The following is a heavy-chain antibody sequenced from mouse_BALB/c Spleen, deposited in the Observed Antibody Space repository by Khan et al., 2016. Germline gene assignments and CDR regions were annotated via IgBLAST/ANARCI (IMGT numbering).Heavy chain of an antibody. D-gene: IGHD2-3*01. Sequence: QVQLQQSGAELVRPGTSVKVSCKASGYAFTNYLIEWVKQRPGQGLEWIGVINPGSGGTNYNEKFKGKATLTADKSSSHAYMQLSSLTSDDSAVYFCASYDGNYYAMDYWGQGTSVTVSS. V-gene: IGHV1-54*01. CDR2: INPGSGGT. CDR3: ASYDGNYYAMDY. CDR1: GYAFTNYL. J-gene: IGHJ4*01.